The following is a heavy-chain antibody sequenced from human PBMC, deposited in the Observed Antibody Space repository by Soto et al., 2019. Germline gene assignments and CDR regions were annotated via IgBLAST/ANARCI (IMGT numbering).Heavy chain of an antibody. CDR1: GGTFSSYA. Sequence: ASVKVSCKASGGTFSSYAISWVRQAPGQGLEWMGGIIPIFGTANYAQKFQGRVTITADESTSTAYMELSSLRSEDTAVYHCARSRTIYYDSSGFGRWGQGTLVTVSS. D-gene: IGHD3-22*01. CDR3: ARSRTIYYDSSGFGR. J-gene: IGHJ4*02. V-gene: IGHV1-69*13. CDR2: IIPIFGTA.